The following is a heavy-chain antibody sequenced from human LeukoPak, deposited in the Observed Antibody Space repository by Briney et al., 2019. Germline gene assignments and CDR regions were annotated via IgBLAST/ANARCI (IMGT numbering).Heavy chain of an antibody. J-gene: IGHJ6*02. CDR1: GGTFSSYA. CDR3: AREAVTMVRGVNPYYYYGMDV. V-gene: IGHV1-69*04. D-gene: IGHD3-10*01. Sequence: ASAKVSCKASGGTFSSYAISWVRQAPGQGLEWMGRIIPILGIANYAQKFQGRVTITADKSTSTAYMELSSLRSEDTAVYYCAREAVTMVRGVNPYYYYGMDVWGQGTTVTVSS. CDR2: IIPILGIA.